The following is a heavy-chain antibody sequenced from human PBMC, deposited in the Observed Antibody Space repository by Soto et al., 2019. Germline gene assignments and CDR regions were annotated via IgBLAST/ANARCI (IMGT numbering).Heavy chain of an antibody. CDR3: ARGVPSRGSSMDY. CDR1: GFTFSSYS. CDR2: ISSSSSYI. Sequence: GGSLRLSCAASGFTFSSYSMNWVRQAPGKGLEWVSSISSSSSYIYCADSVKGRFTISRDNAKNSLYLQMNSLRAEDTAVYYCARGVPSRGSSMDYWGQGTLVTVSS. D-gene: IGHD6-6*01. V-gene: IGHV3-21*01. J-gene: IGHJ4*02.